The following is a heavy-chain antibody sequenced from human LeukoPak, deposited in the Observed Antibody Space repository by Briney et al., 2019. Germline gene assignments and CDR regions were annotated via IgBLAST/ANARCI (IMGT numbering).Heavy chain of an antibody. J-gene: IGHJ4*02. Sequence: GGSLRLSCVVSGFTLSSYWMTWVRQTPGKGLEWVANIKRDGSEKYYVDSVKGRFTISRDNAKNSLYLQMNSLRGEDTAVYYCVRDWGGGDDYWGQGTLVTVSS. V-gene: IGHV3-7*01. D-gene: IGHD3-10*01. CDR2: IKRDGSEK. CDR3: VRDWGGGDDY. CDR1: GFTLSSYW.